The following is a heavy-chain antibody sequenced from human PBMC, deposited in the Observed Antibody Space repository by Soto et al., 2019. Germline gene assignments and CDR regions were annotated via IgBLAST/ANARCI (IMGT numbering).Heavy chain of an antibody. CDR1: GFTFSSYA. V-gene: IGHV3-30-3*01. CDR2: ISYDGSNK. J-gene: IGHJ6*02. CDR3: ARDVWVVVITPYYYGMDV. D-gene: IGHD3-22*01. Sequence: WGSLRLSCAASGFTFSSYAMHWVRQAPGKGLEWVAVISYDGSNKYYADSVKGRFTISRDNSKNTLYLQMNSLRAEDTAVYYCARDVWVVVITPYYYGMDVWGQGTTVTVSS.